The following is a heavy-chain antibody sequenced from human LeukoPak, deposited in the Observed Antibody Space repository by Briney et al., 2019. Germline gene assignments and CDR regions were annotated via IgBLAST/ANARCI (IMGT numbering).Heavy chain of an antibody. J-gene: IGHJ3*02. Sequence: ASVKVFCKASGHTFTSFAINWVPQAPGQGLEWMGWINTNTGNPTYAQGFTGRFVFSLDPSVSTAYLQISSLKAEDTAVYFCARDWGSLSGGAFDIWGQGTMVTVSS. D-gene: IGHD3-16*01. CDR2: INTNTGNP. CDR1: GHTFTSFA. V-gene: IGHV7-4-1*02. CDR3: ARDWGSLSGGAFDI.